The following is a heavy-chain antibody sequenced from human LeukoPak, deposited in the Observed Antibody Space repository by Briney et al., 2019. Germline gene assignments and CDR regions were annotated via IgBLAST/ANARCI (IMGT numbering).Heavy chain of an antibody. J-gene: IGHJ4*02. CDR2: ISGSGGST. D-gene: IGHD5-18*01. CDR3: AKDLIAAMVTPLDY. CDR1: GFTFSSYA. V-gene: IGHV3-23*01. Sequence: QPGGSLRLSCAASGFTFSSYAMSWVRQAPGKGLEWVSAISGSGGSTYYADSVKGRFTNSRDNSKNTLYLQMNSLRAEDTAIYYCAKDLIAAMVTPLDYWGQRTLATVSS.